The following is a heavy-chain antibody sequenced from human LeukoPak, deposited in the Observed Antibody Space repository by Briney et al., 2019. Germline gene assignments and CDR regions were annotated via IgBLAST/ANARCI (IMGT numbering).Heavy chain of an antibody. CDR3: AGRGTSDAFGI. CDR2: IYYSGST. CDR1: GGSISSYY. V-gene: IGHV4-59*08. J-gene: IGHJ3*02. D-gene: IGHD3-16*01. Sequence: KSSETLSLTCTVSGGSISSYYWSWIRQPPGKGLEWIGYIYYSGSTNYNPSLKSRVTISVDTSKNQFSLKLSSVTAADTAVYYCAGRGTSDAFGIWGQGTMVAVSS.